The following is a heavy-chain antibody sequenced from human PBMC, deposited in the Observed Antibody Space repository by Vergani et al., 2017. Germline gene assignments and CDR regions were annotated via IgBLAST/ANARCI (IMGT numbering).Heavy chain of an antibody. J-gene: IGHJ1*01. CDR1: GGTFSSYA. CDR2: IIPILGTA. CDR3: ASTTVEIYYDFWSGYREYFQH. D-gene: IGHD3-3*01. Sequence: QVQLVQSGAEVKKPGSSVKVSCKASGGTFSSYAISWVRQAPGQGLEWMGRIIPILGTANYAQKFQGRVTITADESTSTAYMELSSLRSEDTAVYYGASTTVEIYYDFWSGYREYFQHWGQGTLVTVSS. V-gene: IGHV1-69*11.